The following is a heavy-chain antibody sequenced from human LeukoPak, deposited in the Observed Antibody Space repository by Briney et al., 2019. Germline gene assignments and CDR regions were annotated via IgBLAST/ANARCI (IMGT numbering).Heavy chain of an antibody. CDR3: ARDYCSGGSCYQILT. CDR1: GITFSSYS. J-gene: IGHJ5*02. V-gene: IGHV3-48*04. Sequence: GGSLRLSCAASGITFSSYSMNWVRQAPGKGLEWVSYITTSGTIYYADSVKGRFTISRDNAKNSLYLQMNSLRAEDTAVYYCARDYCSGGSCYQILTWGQGTLVTVSS. CDR2: ITTSGTI. D-gene: IGHD2-15*01.